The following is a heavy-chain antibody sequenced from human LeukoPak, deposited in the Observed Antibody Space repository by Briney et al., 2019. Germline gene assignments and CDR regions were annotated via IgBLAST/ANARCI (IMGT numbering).Heavy chain of an antibody. V-gene: IGHV1-18*01. Sequence: ASVKVSCKASGYTSTSYGISWVRQAPGQALEWMGWISAYNGNTNYAQKLQGRVTMTTDTSTSTAYMELRSLRSDDTAVYYCARLGYDSSGYYYSNNWFDPWGQGTLVTVSS. CDR3: ARLGYDSSGYYYSNNWFDP. J-gene: IGHJ5*02. D-gene: IGHD3-22*01. CDR2: ISAYNGNT. CDR1: GYTSTSYG.